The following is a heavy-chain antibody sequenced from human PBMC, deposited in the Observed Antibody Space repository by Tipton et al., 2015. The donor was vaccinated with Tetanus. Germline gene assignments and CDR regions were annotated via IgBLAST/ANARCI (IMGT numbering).Heavy chain of an antibody. V-gene: IGHV3-33*03. Sequence: SGFTFNGYSMHWVRQAPGKGLEWLALVWYDGSRQYYADSVKGRFTISRDNSKNTVDLQMNNLRDEDTAVYYCATQGGYRFHDWGQGTLVTVSS. D-gene: IGHD3-16*02. CDR2: VWYDGSRQ. J-gene: IGHJ4*02. CDR1: GFTFNGYS. CDR3: ATQGGYRFHD.